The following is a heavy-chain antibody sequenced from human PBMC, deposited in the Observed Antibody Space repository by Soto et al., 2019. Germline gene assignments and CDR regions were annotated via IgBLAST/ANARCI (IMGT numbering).Heavy chain of an antibody. CDR1: GGTFSSYT. D-gene: IGHD3-22*01. V-gene: IGHV1-69*04. J-gene: IGHJ6*02. Sequence: ASVKVSCKASGGTFSSYTISWVRQAPGQGLEWMGRIIPILGIANYAQKFQGRVTITADKSTSTAYMELSSLRSEDTAVYYCARDEYYYDSSLSSERTPQIYYYYGMDVWGQGTTVTVSS. CDR2: IIPILGIA. CDR3: ARDEYYYDSSLSSERTPQIYYYYGMDV.